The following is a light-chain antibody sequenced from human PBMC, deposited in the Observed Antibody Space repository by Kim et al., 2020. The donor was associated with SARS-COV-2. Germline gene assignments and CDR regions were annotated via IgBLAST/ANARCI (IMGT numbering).Light chain of an antibody. V-gene: IGLV8-61*01. Sequence: QTVVTQEPSFSVSPGGTVTLTCGLSSGSISTGYYPSWFQQTPGQAPRTLIYSTNTRSSGVPDRFSGSILGSKAALTITGAQADDESNYYCVLYMGSGVSVFGGGTQLTVL. CDR1: SGSISTGYY. CDR2: STN. J-gene: IGLJ3*02. CDR3: VLYMGSGVSV.